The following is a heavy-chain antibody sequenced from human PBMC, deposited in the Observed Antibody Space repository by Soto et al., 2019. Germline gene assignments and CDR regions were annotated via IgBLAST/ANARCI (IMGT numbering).Heavy chain of an antibody. CDR2: IYYSGST. V-gene: IGHV4-39*01. J-gene: IGHJ4*02. D-gene: IGHD3-10*01. CDR3: ARHDPSNMVRGGTWYFDY. CDR1: GGSISSSSYY. Sequence: SETLSLTCTVSGGSISSSSYYWGWIRQPPGKGLEWIGSIYYSGSTHYNPSLKSRVTISVDTSKNQFSLKLSSVTAADTAVYYCARHDPSNMVRGGTWYFDYWGQGTLVTVSS.